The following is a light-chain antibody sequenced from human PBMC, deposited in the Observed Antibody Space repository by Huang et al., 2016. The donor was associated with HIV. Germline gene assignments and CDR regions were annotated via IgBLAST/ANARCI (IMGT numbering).Light chain of an antibody. Sequence: DIQMTQSPSSLSASVGDRVTITCRATQSVTKYLNWYQQKPGKAPKLLIYGASSLQTGVPSRFSGSGSGTDFTLTISRLQPEDCATYYCQQSSSPPPTFGPGTKVDIK. CDR2: GAS. CDR3: QQSSSPPPT. CDR1: QSVTKY. J-gene: IGKJ3*01. V-gene: IGKV1-39*01.